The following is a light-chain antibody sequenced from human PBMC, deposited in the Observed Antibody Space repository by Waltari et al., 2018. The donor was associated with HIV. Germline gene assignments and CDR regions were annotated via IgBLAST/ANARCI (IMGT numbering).Light chain of an antibody. CDR3: QSYDSSLRASV. V-gene: IGLV1-40*01. Sequence: QSALTQPPSVSGAPGQRVTISCTGNRSNIGAGYFVHWYQHLPGTAPKLLVYSDINRPSGVPDRFSGSKSGTSASLVFTGLQAEDEADYYCQSYDSSLRASVFGGGTKLTVL. CDR2: SDI. J-gene: IGLJ2*01. CDR1: RSNIGAGYF.